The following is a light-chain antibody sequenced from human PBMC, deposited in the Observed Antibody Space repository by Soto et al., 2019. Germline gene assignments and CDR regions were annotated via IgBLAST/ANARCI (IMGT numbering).Light chain of an antibody. CDR1: SSDVGDYNY. J-gene: IGLJ1*01. CDR3: CSYTSSITYV. V-gene: IGLV2-14*01. Sequence: SALTQPASVSGSPGQSITISCTGTSSDVGDYNYVSWYQHHPDTAPKLMIYEVTNRPSGVSNRFSGSKSGNTASLTISGLQAEDEADYYCCSYTSSITYVFGTGTKVTVL. CDR2: EVT.